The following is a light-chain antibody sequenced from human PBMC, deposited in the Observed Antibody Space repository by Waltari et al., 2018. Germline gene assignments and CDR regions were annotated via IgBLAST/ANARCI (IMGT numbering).Light chain of an antibody. CDR2: TAS. J-gene: IGKJ2*02. CDR3: EQYNNWPPCT. Sequence: EIVMTQSPATLSVSPGERATLSCRASQYIGTNLAWYQQKPGQAPRLLIYTASTRATGIPARFSGSGSGTDFTLTISGLQSEDFAVYYCEQYNNWPPCTFGQGTRLEI. V-gene: IGKV3D-15*01. CDR1: QYIGTN.